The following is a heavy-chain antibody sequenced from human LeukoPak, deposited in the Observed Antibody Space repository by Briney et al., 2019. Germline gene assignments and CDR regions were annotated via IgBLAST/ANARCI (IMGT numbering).Heavy chain of an antibody. CDR3: ARDPCGDYYGSSGSCAFDF. Sequence: GASVKVSCKASGYTFTSYGISWVRQAPGQGLEWMGVINPSDGGTSYAQKFQGRVAITRDTSTSTVYMELSSLRSEDTAVYYCARDPCGDYYGSSGSCAFDFWGQGTMVIVSS. CDR2: INPSDGGT. D-gene: IGHD3-22*01. CDR1: GYTFTSYG. J-gene: IGHJ3*01. V-gene: IGHV1-46*01.